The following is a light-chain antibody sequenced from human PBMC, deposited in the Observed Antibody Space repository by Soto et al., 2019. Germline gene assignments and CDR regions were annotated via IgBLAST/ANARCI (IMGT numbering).Light chain of an antibody. V-gene: IGLV2-14*01. CDR2: DVS. J-gene: IGLJ1*01. Sequence: QSALTQPASVSGSPGQSITISCTGTSSDVGGYNYVSWYQQHPGKAPKLMIYDVSNRPSGVSNRFSGSKSGNTASLTISGLQAEDEADYYCSSYTSSSTLVFGTRTKLTVL. CDR1: SSDVGGYNY. CDR3: SSYTSSSTLV.